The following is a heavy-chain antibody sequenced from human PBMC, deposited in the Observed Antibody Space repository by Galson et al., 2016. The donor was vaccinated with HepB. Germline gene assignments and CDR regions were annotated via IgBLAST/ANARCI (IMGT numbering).Heavy chain of an antibody. Sequence: SETLSLTCTVSGASVTSDTDYWTWIRQTPGKGLEWIAYVYSRGSTYYNPSPKRRFTIRINASENQFSLKLTSVTAADTAVYYCARGQDLGGIRYGMDVWGQGTTVTASS. J-gene: IGHJ6*02. CDR3: ARGQDLGGIRYGMDV. V-gene: IGHV4-61*01. CDR2: VYSRGST. CDR1: GASVTSDTDY. D-gene: IGHD4-23*01.